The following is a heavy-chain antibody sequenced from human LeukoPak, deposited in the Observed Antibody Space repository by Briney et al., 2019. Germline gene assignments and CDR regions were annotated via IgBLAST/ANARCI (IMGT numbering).Heavy chain of an antibody. J-gene: IGHJ6*03. CDR3: AVGTGSGTYYYYMDV. D-gene: IGHD3-10*01. Sequence: PGGSLRLSCAASGFTFDDYAMHWVRQAPGKGLEWVSVIYSGGSTYYTDSVKGRFTISRDNSKNTLYLQMNNLRAEDTAVYYCAVGTGSGTYYYYMDVWGKGTTVTISS. V-gene: IGHV3-23*03. CDR2: IYSGGST. CDR1: GFTFDDYA.